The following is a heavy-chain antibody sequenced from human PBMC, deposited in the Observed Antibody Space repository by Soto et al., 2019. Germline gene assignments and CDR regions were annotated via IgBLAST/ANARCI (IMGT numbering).Heavy chain of an antibody. J-gene: IGHJ3*02. CDR3: ARDIVGAETDI. D-gene: IGHD1-26*01. CDR2: IYHSGST. Sequence: QVQLQESGPGLVKPSGTLSLTCAVSGGSISSSNWWSWVRQPPGKGLEWIGEIYHSGSTNYNPSLKSGVTISVDKSKTQFCLKLRSVAAADTAVYYCARDIVGAETDIWGQGPMVTVSS. CDR1: GGSISSSNW. V-gene: IGHV4-4*02.